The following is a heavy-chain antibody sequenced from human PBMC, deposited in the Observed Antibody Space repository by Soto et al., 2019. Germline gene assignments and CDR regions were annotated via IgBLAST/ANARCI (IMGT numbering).Heavy chain of an antibody. CDR1: GGSISSNDFY. V-gene: IGHV4-31*03. J-gene: IGHJ5*02. CDR3: XXXXXXXXXXXDP. Sequence: QVQLQESGPGLVKPSQTLSLTCIVSGGSISSNDFYWSWIRQHPGKGLEWIGYIYYSGNTYYNPSLKSRVTILVDTSKNQFSLKVSSVTAXDTXXXXXXXXXXXXXXXXDPXGQGTLVTVSS. CDR2: IYYSGNT.